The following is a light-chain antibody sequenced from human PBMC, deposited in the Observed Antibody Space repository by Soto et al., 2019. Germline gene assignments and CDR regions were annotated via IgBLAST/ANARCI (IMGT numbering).Light chain of an antibody. V-gene: IGKV3-20*01. J-gene: IGKJ1*01. CDR1: QSVSSSY. CDR2: GAS. Sequence: EIVFTQAPGTVSLSPGERATLSCRASQSVSSSYLAWYQQQPGQAPRLLIYGASSRATGIPDRFSGSGSGTDFTLTISRLEPEDFAVYYCQQYGSSSWTFGQGTKVDIK. CDR3: QQYGSSSWT.